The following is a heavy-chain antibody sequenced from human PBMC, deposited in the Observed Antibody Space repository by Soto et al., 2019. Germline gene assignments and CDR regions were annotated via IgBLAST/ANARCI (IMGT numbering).Heavy chain of an antibody. V-gene: IGHV6-1*01. Sequence: SQTLSLTCAISGDSISSNGGGWNRIRQSPSRGLEWLGRTYYSSKWYNDYAESVKSRITINPDTSKNQFSLHLNSVTPEDTAVNYCTRGWLQTGFNYWGQGTLVTVSS. D-gene: IGHD5-12*01. CDR1: GDSISSNGGG. CDR3: TRGWLQTGFNY. J-gene: IGHJ4*02. CDR2: TYYSSKWYN.